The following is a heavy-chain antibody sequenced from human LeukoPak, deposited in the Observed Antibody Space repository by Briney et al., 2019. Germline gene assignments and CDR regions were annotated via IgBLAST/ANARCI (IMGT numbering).Heavy chain of an antibody. Sequence: SETLSLTCRVSGDSVSNSDYHWTWIRQYPGKGLEWIGYIDYSETTQYNPSLRDRITISKDTSMNHFSLRLTSVSAADTAVYYCARGTTVTTNWFDPWGQGTLVTVSS. J-gene: IGHJ5*02. D-gene: IGHD4-17*01. CDR2: IDYSETT. CDR1: GDSVSNSDYH. CDR3: ARGTTVTTNWFDP. V-gene: IGHV4-30-4*01.